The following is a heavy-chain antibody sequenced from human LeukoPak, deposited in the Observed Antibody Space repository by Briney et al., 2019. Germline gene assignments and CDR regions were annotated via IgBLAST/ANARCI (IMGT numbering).Heavy chain of an antibody. D-gene: IGHD3-22*01. J-gene: IGHJ3*02. CDR1: GGSISGYF. Sequence: SETLSLTCTVSGGSISGYFWSWIRQPPGRGLEWIGYISHSGCTDYNLSLKSRVTISVDTSINQFSLKLRSVTAADTAVYYCARDLYIAYYERTGYDPFDIWGRGTMVTVSS. V-gene: IGHV4-59*01. CDR3: ARDLYIAYYERTGYDPFDI. CDR2: ISHSGCT.